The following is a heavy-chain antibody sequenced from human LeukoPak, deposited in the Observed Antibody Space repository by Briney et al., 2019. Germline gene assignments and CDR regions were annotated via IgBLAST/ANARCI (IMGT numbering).Heavy chain of an antibody. CDR1: GGTFSSYA. Sequence: ASVKVSCKASGGTFSSYAISWVRQAPGQGLEWMGGIIPIFGTANYAQKFQGRVTITADESTSTAYMELRSLRSDDTAVFYCARHQGGRGGYWFDFWGQGTLVTVSS. V-gene: IGHV1-69*13. D-gene: IGHD3-22*01. J-gene: IGHJ4*02. CDR3: ARHQGGRGGYWFDF. CDR2: IIPIFGTA.